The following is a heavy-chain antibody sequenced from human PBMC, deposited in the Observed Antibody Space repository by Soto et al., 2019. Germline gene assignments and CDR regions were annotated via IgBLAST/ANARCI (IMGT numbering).Heavy chain of an antibody. CDR2: VNPRGGHT. Sequence: QVQLMQSGAEVKKPGASVKVSCKASGDTFTNYYIHWVRQAPGQGLEWMGTVNPRGGHTTYSQNFLGRVTMTRDTSTSTLYMELTSLTSDDTAVYYCARGGHVVVVTAAFDYWGQGTLVTVSS. D-gene: IGHD2-21*02. J-gene: IGHJ4*02. V-gene: IGHV1-46*01. CDR1: GDTFTNYY. CDR3: ARGGHVVVVTAAFDY.